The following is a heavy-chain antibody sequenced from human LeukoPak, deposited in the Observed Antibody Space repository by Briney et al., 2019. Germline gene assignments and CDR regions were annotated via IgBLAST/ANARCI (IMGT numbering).Heavy chain of an antibody. CDR1: GFAFSAYE. Sequence: GGSLRLSCLASGFAFSAYEMNWVRQAPGKGLEWVSYIAGSDTTTYYADSVKGRLTIFRDNAKNSLYLQMNSLRAEDTALYCCTTRGYPLDSWGKGTLVTVSS. CDR2: IAGSDTTT. V-gene: IGHV3-48*03. D-gene: IGHD3-22*01. CDR3: TTRGYPLDS. J-gene: IGHJ4*02.